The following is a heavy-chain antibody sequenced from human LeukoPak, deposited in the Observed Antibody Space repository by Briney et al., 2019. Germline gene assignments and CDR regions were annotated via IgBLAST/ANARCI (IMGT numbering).Heavy chain of an antibody. D-gene: IGHD2-15*01. CDR3: ARDRGYCSGGSCYSFDY. CDR1: GGTFSSYA. Sequence: SVKVSCKASGGTFSSYAISWVRQAPGQGLEWMGGIIPIFGTANYAQKFQGRVTITADESTSTAYMELSSLRSEDTAVYYCARDRGYCSGGSCYSFDYWGQGTLVTVSS. J-gene: IGHJ4*02. V-gene: IGHV1-69*13. CDR2: IIPIFGTA.